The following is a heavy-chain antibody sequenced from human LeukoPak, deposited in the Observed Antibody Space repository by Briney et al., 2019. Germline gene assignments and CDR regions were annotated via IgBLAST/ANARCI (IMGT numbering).Heavy chain of an antibody. CDR2: ISGSGGST. J-gene: IGHJ4*02. Sequence: GGSLRLSCAASGFTFSGYAMHWVRQAPGKGLEWVSAISGSGGSTYYADSVKGRFTISRDNSKNTLYLQMNSLRAEDTAVYYCAKTSLVGATAYWGQGTLVTVSS. D-gene: IGHD1-26*01. CDR1: GFTFSGYA. CDR3: AKTSLVGATAY. V-gene: IGHV3-23*01.